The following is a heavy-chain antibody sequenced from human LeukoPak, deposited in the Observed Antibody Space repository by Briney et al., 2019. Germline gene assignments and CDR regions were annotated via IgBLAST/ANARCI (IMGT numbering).Heavy chain of an antibody. Sequence: GGSLRLSCAVSGFTFSSYSMNWVRQAPGKGLEGVSSISSSSSYIYYADSVKGRFTISRDNAKNSLYLQMNSLRAEDTAVYYCARDLPSSSWYEDAFDIWGQGTKVTVSS. CDR3: ARDLPSSSWYEDAFDI. V-gene: IGHV3-21*01. CDR2: ISSSSSYI. D-gene: IGHD6-13*01. CDR1: GFTFSSYS. J-gene: IGHJ3*02.